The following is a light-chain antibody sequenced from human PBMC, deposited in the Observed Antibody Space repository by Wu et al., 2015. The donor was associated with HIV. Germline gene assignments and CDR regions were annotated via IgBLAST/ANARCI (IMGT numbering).Light chain of an antibody. Sequence: EIVLTQSPVTVSLSPGERATLSCRASQSVSTSLAWYQQKPGQAPRLLIYNTSNRATGIPARFSGSGSGTDFTLTISRLEPEDFAVYYCQQRGWPPTFGGGTKVEI. V-gene: IGKV3-11*01. CDR1: QSVSTS. J-gene: IGKJ4*01. CDR2: NTS. CDR3: QQRGWPPT.